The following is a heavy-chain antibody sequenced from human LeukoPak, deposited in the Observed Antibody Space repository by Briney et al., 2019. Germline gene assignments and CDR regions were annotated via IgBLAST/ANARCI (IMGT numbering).Heavy chain of an antibody. Sequence: PGGSLRLSCAASGFAFSTYAMTWVRQAPGKGLEWVSGISDSGTVTYYADSVKGRFTISRDNSKNTLYLQMNSLRAEDTAVYYCARIVGYNSPFDYWDQGTLVTV. CDR1: GFAFSTYA. D-gene: IGHD1-20*01. V-gene: IGHV3-23*01. CDR2: ISDSGTVT. J-gene: IGHJ4*02. CDR3: ARIVGYNSPFDY.